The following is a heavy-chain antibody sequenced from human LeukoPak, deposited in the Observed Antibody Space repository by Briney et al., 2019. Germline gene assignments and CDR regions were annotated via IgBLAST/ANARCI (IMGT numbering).Heavy chain of an antibody. CDR3: ARRVFPDYFDY. CDR1: GYSISSGYY. Sequence: PSETLSLTCAVSGYSISSGYYWGWIRQPPGKGLEWIGSIYQSGSTNYNPSLKSRVTISVDTSKNQFSVNLSSVTAADPAVYYCARRVFPDYFDYWGQGTLVTVSS. V-gene: IGHV4-38-2*01. D-gene: IGHD3-10*01. J-gene: IGHJ4*02. CDR2: IYQSGST.